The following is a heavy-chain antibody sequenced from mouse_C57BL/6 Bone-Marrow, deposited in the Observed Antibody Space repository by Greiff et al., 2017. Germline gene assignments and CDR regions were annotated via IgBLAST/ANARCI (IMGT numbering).Heavy chain of an antibody. J-gene: IGHJ1*03. V-gene: IGHV14-4*01. D-gene: IGHD1-1*01. CDR2: IVPENGDT. CDR3: TPYYYGSSYGYFEV. CDR1: GFNIKDDY. Sequence: VQLQQSGAELVRPGASVKLSCTASGFNIKDDYMHWVKQRPEQGLEWIGWIVPENGDTEYASKFQGKATITADTSSNTAYLPLSSLTAEDTAVYYCTPYYYGSSYGYFEVWGTGTTVTVSS.